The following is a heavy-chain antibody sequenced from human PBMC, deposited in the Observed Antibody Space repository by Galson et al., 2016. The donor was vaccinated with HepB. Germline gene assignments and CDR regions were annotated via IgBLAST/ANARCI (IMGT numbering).Heavy chain of an antibody. V-gene: IGHV3-33*01. Sequence: SLRLSCAASGFTFSSSGMHWVRQAPGKGLEWVSFIFYDGSNKEYADSVKGRFTISRDNSKNTLYLQMNSLRGEDTAVYYCARDWGSGWFGPWGQGTLVIVSS. CDR3: ARDWGSGWFGP. D-gene: IGHD7-27*01. CDR1: GFTFSSSG. CDR2: IFYDGSNK. J-gene: IGHJ5*02.